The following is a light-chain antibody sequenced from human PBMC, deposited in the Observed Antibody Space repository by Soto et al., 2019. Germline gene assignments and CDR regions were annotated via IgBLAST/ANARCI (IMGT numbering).Light chain of an antibody. Sequence: DVVMTQFPLSLSVTPGEPASISCRSSQSLLHSNGCNYLDWYLQKPGQSPQLLIYFASQRASGVPDRFSGSASGTDFTLKISRVYVEDVGVSTSMHYLLSVHTFVGGTMV. CDR3: MHYLLSVHT. V-gene: IGKV2-28*01. J-gene: IGKJ4*01. CDR1: QSLLHSNGCNY. CDR2: FAS.